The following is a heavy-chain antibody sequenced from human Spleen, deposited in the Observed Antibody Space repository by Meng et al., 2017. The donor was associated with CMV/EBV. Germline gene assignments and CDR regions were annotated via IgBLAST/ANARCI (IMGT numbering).Heavy chain of an antibody. J-gene: IGHJ5*02. V-gene: IGHV3-69-1*01. Sequence: GGSLRLSCAASGFNFDDYAMHWVRQGPGKGLEWVSSISSSSTIYYADSVKGRFTISRDNAKNSLYLQMNSLRAEDTAVYYCARSAPSVDFWSGFYHNWFDPWGPETLVTVSS. CDR1: GFNFDDYA. CDR2: ISSSSTI. D-gene: IGHD3-3*01. CDR3: ARSAPSVDFWSGFYHNWFDP.